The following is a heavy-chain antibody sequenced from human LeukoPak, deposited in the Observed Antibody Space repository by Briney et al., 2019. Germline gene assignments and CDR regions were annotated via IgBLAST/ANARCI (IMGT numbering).Heavy chain of an antibody. Sequence: PGGSLRLSCAASGFTFSSYGMHWVRQAPGKGLEWVAVIWYDGSNKYYADSVKGRFTISRDNSKNTLYLQMKSLRAEDTAVYYCAKDLRSSFFDYWGQGTLVTVSS. CDR3: AKDLRSSFFDY. D-gene: IGHD6-13*01. CDR2: IWYDGSNK. J-gene: IGHJ4*02. CDR1: GFTFSSYG. V-gene: IGHV3-33*06.